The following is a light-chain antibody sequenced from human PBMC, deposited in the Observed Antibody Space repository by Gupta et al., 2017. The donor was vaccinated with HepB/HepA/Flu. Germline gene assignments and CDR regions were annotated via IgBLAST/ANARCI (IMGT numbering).Light chain of an antibody. CDR1: QGIGND. CDR2: SAS. CDR3: RQQDNSPFT. V-gene: IGKV1-17*02. Sequence: DIQMTQTPSSLSASVGDRVTITCRASQGIGNDLRWFQQKPGKAPKRLIYSASRVDSGVPSRFSGNGSGTEFTLTISNLQPEDFATYYCRQQDNSPFTFGHGTKVDIK. J-gene: IGKJ3*01.